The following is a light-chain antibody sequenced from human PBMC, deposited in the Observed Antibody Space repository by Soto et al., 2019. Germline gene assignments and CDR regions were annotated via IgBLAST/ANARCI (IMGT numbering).Light chain of an antibody. CDR2: DAS. CDR3: QQYSYSPYS. Sequence: DIQMTQSPSTLSASVGDRVTITCRASQSVSGWLAWYQQKPGKAPKVLICDASSLQSGVPSRFSGTGSGTEFSLTISSLQPDDFATYYCQQYSYSPYSFGQGTKLEIK. V-gene: IGKV1-5*01. J-gene: IGKJ2*03. CDR1: QSVSGW.